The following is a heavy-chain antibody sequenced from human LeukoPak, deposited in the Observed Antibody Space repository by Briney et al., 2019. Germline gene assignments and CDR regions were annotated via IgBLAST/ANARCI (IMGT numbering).Heavy chain of an antibody. Sequence: SETLSLTCTVSGGSISSYYWGWIRQPAGKGLEWIGRIYTSGSTNYNPSLKSRVTMSVDTSKNQFSLKLSSVTAADTAVYYCASSHYGDYFGTDALDIWGQGAMVTVSS. D-gene: IGHD4-17*01. J-gene: IGHJ3*02. CDR3: ASSHYGDYFGTDALDI. V-gene: IGHV4-4*07. CDR1: GGSISSYY. CDR2: IYTSGST.